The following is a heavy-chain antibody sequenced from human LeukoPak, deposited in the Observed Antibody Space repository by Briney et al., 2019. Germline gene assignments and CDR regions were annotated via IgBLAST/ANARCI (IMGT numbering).Heavy chain of an antibody. CDR3: ARREDVSREEGFFDY. Sequence: GESLKISCKGSGDSFTSYWIGWVRQMPGKGLEWMGIIYPGDSDTRYSPSFQGQVTISADKSITTAYLQWSSLKASDTAMYYCARREDVSREEGFFDYWGQGTLVTVSS. CDR1: GDSFTSYW. CDR2: IYPGDSDT. J-gene: IGHJ4*02. V-gene: IGHV5-51*01. D-gene: IGHD2-15*01.